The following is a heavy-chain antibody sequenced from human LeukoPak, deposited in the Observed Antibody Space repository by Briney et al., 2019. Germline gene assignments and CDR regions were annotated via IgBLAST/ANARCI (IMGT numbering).Heavy chain of an antibody. J-gene: IGHJ6*03. V-gene: IGHV4-59*02. Sequence: PSETLSLTCTVSGGSVSGYYWSWIRQPPGKGLEWIGYIFYTGSTNYNPSLKTRVSISLDTSTNQFSLNLISVTAADTAVYYCARGSDYYYYIDVWGKGTTVTVSS. CDR2: IFYTGST. D-gene: IGHD6-25*01. CDR1: GGSVSGYY. CDR3: ARGSDYYYYIDV.